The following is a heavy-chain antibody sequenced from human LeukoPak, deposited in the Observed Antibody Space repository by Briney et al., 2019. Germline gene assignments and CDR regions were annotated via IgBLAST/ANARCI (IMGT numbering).Heavy chain of an antibody. D-gene: IGHD3/OR15-3a*01. V-gene: IGHV4-39*07. CDR1: GGSVSSSSYY. Sequence: SETLSLTCTVSGGSVSSSSYYWGWLRQPPGKGLEWIGSIYYSGSTYYNPSLKSRVTISVDTSKNQFSLKLSSVTAADTAVYYCARGEVWTPKNWFDPWGQGTLVTVSS. J-gene: IGHJ5*02. CDR2: IYYSGST. CDR3: ARGEVWTPKNWFDP.